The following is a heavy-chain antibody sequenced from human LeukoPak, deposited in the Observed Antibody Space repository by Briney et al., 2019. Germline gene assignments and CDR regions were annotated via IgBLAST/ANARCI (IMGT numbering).Heavy chain of an antibody. CDR1: GFTFSSYA. CDR3: ANANLGIYLNS. CDR2: ISDSGGST. D-gene: IGHD3-16*01. Sequence: GGSLRLSCAASGFTFSSYAMSWVRQAPGKGLEWVSAISDSGGSTYYADSVKGRFTISRNKSKNTLYPQMNSLRAEDTAVYYCANANLGIYLNSWGQGTLVTVSS. V-gene: IGHV3-23*01. J-gene: IGHJ4*02.